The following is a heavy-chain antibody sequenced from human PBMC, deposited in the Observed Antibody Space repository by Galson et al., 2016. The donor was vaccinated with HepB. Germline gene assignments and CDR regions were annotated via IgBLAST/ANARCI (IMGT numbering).Heavy chain of an antibody. CDR2: IGSGGSTI. J-gene: IGHJ4*02. D-gene: IGHD3-10*01. CDR3: ARVSPPYYYGSGIFDY. Sequence: SLRLSCAASGFFFSDYYMTWIRQAPGKGLEWVSYIGSGGSTIYYADSVKGRFTISRDNAKKSLLLQMNSLRVEDTAVYYCARVSPPYYYGSGIFDYWGQGTLVTVSS. V-gene: IGHV3-11*04. CDR1: GFFFSDYY.